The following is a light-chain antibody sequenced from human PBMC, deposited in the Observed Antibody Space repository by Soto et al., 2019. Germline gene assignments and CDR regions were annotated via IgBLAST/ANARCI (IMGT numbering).Light chain of an antibody. CDR3: QQRSNWPPYT. CDR1: QSVSSY. V-gene: IGKV3-11*01. J-gene: IGKJ2*01. CDR2: DAS. Sequence: EIVLTQSPATLSLSPGERATLSCRASQSVSSYFAWYQQKPGQAPRLLIYDASNRATGIPARFSGSGSGTDFTFTISSLEPEDFAVYYCQQRSNWPPYTFGQGTKLEIK.